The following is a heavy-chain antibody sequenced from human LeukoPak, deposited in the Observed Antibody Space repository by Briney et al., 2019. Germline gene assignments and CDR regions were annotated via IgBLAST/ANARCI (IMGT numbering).Heavy chain of an antibody. D-gene: IGHD6-13*01. CDR1: GFTFSSYS. CDR3: ARRMWGYSSSWSPYYYYYYMDV. J-gene: IGHJ6*03. CDR2: ISSSSSYI. V-gene: IGHV3-21*04. Sequence: GSLRLSCAASGFTFSSYSMNWVRQAPGKGLEWVSSISSSSSYIYYADSVKGRFTISRDNAKNSLYLQMNSLRSEDTAVYYCARRMWGYSSSWSPYYYYYYMDVWGKGTTVTVSS.